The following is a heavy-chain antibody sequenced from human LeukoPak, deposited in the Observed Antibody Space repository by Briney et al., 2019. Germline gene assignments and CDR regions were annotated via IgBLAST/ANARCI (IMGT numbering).Heavy chain of an antibody. CDR2: IYYSGST. V-gene: IGHV4-30-4*01. D-gene: IGHD1-26*01. CDR1: GGSISSGDYY. CDR3: ARPVGATTGNFDY. Sequence: SQTLSLTCTVSGGSISSGDYYWSWIRQPPGKGLEWIGYIYYSGSTYYNPSLKSRVTISVDTSKNQFSLKLSSVTAADTAVYYCARPVGATTGNFDYWGQGTLVTVSS. J-gene: IGHJ4*02.